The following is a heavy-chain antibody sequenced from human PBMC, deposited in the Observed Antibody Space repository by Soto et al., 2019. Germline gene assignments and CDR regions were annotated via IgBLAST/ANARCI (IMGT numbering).Heavy chain of an antibody. CDR1: GFTFSSYA. V-gene: IGHV3-30-3*01. CDR3: ARGQYYYGSGSYYIDAFDI. J-gene: IGHJ3*02. CDR2: ISYDGSNK. D-gene: IGHD3-10*01. Sequence: QVQLVESGGGVVQPGRSLRLSCAASGFTFSSYAMHWVRQAPGKGLEWVAVISYDGSNKYYADSVKGRFTISRDNSKNPLYLQMNSLRAEDTAVYYCARGQYYYGSGSYYIDAFDIWGQGTMVTVSS.